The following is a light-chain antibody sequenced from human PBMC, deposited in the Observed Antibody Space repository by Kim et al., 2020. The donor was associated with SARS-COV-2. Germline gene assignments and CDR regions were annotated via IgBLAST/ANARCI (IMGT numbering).Light chain of an antibody. CDR1: QSVGSY. Sequence: LSPGERATRSCRASQSVGSYLAWYQQKPGQAPRLLIYDASNRATGIPARFSGSGSGTDFTLNIGSLEPEVFAVYYCQQRGNWPLTFGGGTKVDIK. J-gene: IGKJ4*01. CDR3: QQRGNWPLT. CDR2: DAS. V-gene: IGKV3-11*01.